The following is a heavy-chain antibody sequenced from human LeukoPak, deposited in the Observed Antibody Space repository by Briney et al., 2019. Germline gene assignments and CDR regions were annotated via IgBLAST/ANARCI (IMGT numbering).Heavy chain of an antibody. Sequence: KPSETLSLTCTVSGGSISSGSYYWSWIRQPAGKGLEWIGRIYISGSTNYNPSLKSRVTISVDTSKNQFSLKLSSVTAADTAVYYCARNSCSGGSCYENRGYFDYWGQGTLVTVSS. V-gene: IGHV4-61*02. CDR1: GGSISSGSYY. CDR3: ARNSCSGGSCYENRGYFDY. CDR2: IYISGST. D-gene: IGHD2-15*01. J-gene: IGHJ4*02.